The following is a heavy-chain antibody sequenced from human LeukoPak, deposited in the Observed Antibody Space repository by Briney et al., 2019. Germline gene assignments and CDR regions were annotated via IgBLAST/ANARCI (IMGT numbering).Heavy chain of an antibody. Sequence: PGGSLRLSCAASGFTFSNYALSWVRQAPGKGLEWVSTISGSGGSTYYTYYADSVKGRFTISRDNSKNTLSLQMNSLRADDTAVYYCAKDLTITIFGVAEPYGQGTLVTVSS. CDR2: ISGSGGSTYYT. CDR3: AKDLTITIFGVAEP. D-gene: IGHD3-3*01. J-gene: IGHJ5*02. V-gene: IGHV3-23*01. CDR1: GFTFSNYA.